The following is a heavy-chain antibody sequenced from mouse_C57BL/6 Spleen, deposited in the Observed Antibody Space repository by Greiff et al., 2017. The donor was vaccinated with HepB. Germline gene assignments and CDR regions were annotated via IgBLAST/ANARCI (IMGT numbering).Heavy chain of an antibody. Sequence: VQLKESVAELVRPGASVKLSCTASGFNIKNTYMHWVKQRPEQGLEWIGRIDPANGNTKYAPKFQGKATITADTSSNTAYLQLSSLTSEDTAIYYCARFFPGSRSFFDYWGQGTTLTVSS. CDR2: IDPANGNT. J-gene: IGHJ2*01. CDR3: ARFFPGSRSFFDY. V-gene: IGHV14-3*01. CDR1: GFNIKNTY. D-gene: IGHD1-1*01.